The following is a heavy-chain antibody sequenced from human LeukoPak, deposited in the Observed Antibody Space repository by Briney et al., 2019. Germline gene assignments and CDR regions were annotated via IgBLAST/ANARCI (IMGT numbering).Heavy chain of an antibody. D-gene: IGHD1-26*01. J-gene: IGHJ4*02. CDR3: AKDHSGSYNYFDY. Sequence: GGSLRLSCAASGFTFRRYGMHWVRQAPGKGLEWVAFIRYDGSNKFYADSVKGRFTISRDNSENTLYLQMNSQRAENTVLYYCAKDHSGSYNYFDYWGQGTLVTVSS. CDR1: GFTFRRYG. V-gene: IGHV3-30*02. CDR2: IRYDGSNK.